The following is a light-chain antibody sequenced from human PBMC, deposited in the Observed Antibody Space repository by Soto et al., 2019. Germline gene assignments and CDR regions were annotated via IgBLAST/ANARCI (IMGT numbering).Light chain of an antibody. Sequence: DIPMTQSPSSLSASVGDTVTITCRASQSITKYLSWYQQKPGNVPKLLIYAASTLQRGVPSRFSGSGSGTDFTLTISSLQPEDFATYYCQQNHNTPVTFGQGTMVEIK. CDR2: AAS. CDR1: QSITKY. J-gene: IGKJ1*01. V-gene: IGKV1-39*01. CDR3: QQNHNTPVT.